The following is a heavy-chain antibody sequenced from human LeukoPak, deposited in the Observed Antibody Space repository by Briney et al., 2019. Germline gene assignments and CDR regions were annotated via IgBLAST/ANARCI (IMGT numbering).Heavy chain of an antibody. J-gene: IGHJ4*02. Sequence: ASVKVSCKAPGYTFTNYDINWVRQATGQGLEWMGWMNPNSGNTAYAQKFQGRVTMTTDTSITTAFMELNSLSSDDTAVYYCARSFRGWYKDYWGQGTLVTVSS. D-gene: IGHD6-19*01. CDR3: ARSFRGWYKDY. V-gene: IGHV1-8*01. CDR1: GYTFTNYD. CDR2: MNPNSGNT.